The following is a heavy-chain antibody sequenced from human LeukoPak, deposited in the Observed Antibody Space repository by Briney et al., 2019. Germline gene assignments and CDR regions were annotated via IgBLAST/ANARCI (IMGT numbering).Heavy chain of an antibody. Sequence: GGSLRLSCAASRFTFSIYSMNWVRQAPGKGLEWVSSISSASSNIYYADSVKGRFTISRDNAKNSLYLQMNSLRAEDTAVYYCARTYYVSGGSLSFDSWGQGTLVTVSS. V-gene: IGHV3-21*01. CDR3: ARTYYVSGGSLSFDS. CDR2: ISSASSNI. CDR1: RFTFSIYS. J-gene: IGHJ4*02. D-gene: IGHD3-22*01.